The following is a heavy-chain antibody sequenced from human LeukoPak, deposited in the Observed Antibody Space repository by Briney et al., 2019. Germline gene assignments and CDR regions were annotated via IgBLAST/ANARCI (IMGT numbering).Heavy chain of an antibody. Sequence: PGGSLRLSCAASGFTFSTNSMNWVRQAPGKGLEWVSYIGRSSSPIYYADSVKGRFTISRDNAKNSLYLQMNGLRAEDTAVYYCARGPSSQFRTDYWGQGTLVTVSS. D-gene: IGHD2-2*01. V-gene: IGHV3-48*01. CDR1: GFTFSTNS. CDR3: ARGPSSQFRTDY. J-gene: IGHJ4*02. CDR2: IGRSSSPI.